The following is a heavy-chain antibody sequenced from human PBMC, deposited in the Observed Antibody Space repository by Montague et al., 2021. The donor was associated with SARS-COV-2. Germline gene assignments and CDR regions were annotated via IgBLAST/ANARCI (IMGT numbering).Heavy chain of an antibody. V-gene: IGHV4-39*07. CDR1: GGSISSSSYY. J-gene: IGHJ5*02. CDR3: AIDLRRGFDP. CDR2: IYYSGNT. Sequence: SETRSLTCTVSGGSISSSSYYWGWIRQPPGKGLEWIGSIYYSGNTYYNPSLKIRVTISVDTTKNQFSLTLSSVTAADTSFVYCAIDLRRGFDPWGQGTLVTVSS.